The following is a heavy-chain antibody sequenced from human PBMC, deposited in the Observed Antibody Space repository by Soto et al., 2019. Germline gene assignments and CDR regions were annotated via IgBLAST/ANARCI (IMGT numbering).Heavy chain of an antibody. CDR3: ARDLAAVPRAFDY. Sequence: SETLSLTCTVSGGSISSYFYIWVRQPPGKGLEWIGSVYYTGTTDYNPSLKSRVTISVDTSKTQFSLNLRSVTAADTAVYYCARDLAAVPRAFDYWGRGTLVTVS. CDR1: GGSISSYF. D-gene: IGHD6-13*01. J-gene: IGHJ4*02. CDR2: VYYTGTT. V-gene: IGHV4-59*01.